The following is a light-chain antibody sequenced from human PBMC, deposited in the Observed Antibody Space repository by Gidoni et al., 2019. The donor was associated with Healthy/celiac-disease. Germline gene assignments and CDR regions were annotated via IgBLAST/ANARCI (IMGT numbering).Light chain of an antibody. CDR3: QQFNSYPYT. CDR1: QGISSA. CDR2: DAS. V-gene: IGKV1-13*02. J-gene: IGKJ2*01. Sequence: AIQLPQSPSSLSASVGDRVTITCRASQGISSALAWYQQKPGKAPKLLIYDASSLESGVPSRFSGSGSGTDFTLTISSLQPEDFATYYCQQFNSYPYTFXQXTKLEIK.